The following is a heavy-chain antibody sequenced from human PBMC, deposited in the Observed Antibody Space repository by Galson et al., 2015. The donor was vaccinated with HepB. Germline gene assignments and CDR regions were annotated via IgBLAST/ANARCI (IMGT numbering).Heavy chain of an antibody. D-gene: IGHD6-13*01. CDR3: ARDRRSYSSSWFNYYYYGMDV. CDR2: IKQDGSEK. Sequence: SLRLSCAASGFTFSSYWMSWVRQAPGKGLEWVANIKQDGSEKYYVDSVKGRFTISRDNAKNSLYLQMNSLRAEDTAVYYCARDRRSYSSSWFNYYYYGMDVWGQGTTVTVSS. J-gene: IGHJ6*02. V-gene: IGHV3-7*03. CDR1: GFTFSSYW.